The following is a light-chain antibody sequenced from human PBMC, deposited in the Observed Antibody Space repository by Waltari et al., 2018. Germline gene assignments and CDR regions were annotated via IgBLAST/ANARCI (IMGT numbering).Light chain of an antibody. Sequence: DIQMTQSPSSLSASVGDRVTITCRASQSVRNFLNWYQQEPGKAPKLLIYATSSWQTGVPSRFSGSGSGTDFTLSISSLQPEDFAIYFCQQGYMTPRTFGQGTKVEIK. CDR2: ATS. CDR3: QQGYMTPRT. J-gene: IGKJ1*01. V-gene: IGKV1-39*01. CDR1: QSVRNF.